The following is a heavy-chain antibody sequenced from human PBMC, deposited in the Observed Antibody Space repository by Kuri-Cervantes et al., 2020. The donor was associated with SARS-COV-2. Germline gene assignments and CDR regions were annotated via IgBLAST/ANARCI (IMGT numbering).Heavy chain of an antibody. Sequence: GESLKISCAASGFTFSDYYMSWIRQAPGKGLEWVSYISSSGSTIYYADSVKGRFTISRDNAKNSPYLQMNSLRAEDTAVYYCARAPPPASPRGGMDVWGKGTTVTVSS. CDR3: ARAPPPASPRGGMDV. CDR1: GFTFSDYY. CDR2: ISSSGSTI. D-gene: IGHD2-2*01. J-gene: IGHJ6*04. V-gene: IGHV3-11*01.